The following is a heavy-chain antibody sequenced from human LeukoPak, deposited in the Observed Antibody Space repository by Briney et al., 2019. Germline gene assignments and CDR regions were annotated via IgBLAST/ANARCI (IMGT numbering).Heavy chain of an antibody. J-gene: IGHJ4*02. Sequence: SETLSLTCTVSGGSISSYYWSWIRQPPGKGLEWIGYIYYSGSTNYNPSLKSRVTISVDTSKNQFSLKLSSVTAADTAVYYCARGGSIAVAGVIFDYWGQGTLVTVSS. CDR2: IYYSGST. CDR1: GGSISSYY. V-gene: IGHV4-59*01. CDR3: ARGGSIAVAGVIFDY. D-gene: IGHD6-19*01.